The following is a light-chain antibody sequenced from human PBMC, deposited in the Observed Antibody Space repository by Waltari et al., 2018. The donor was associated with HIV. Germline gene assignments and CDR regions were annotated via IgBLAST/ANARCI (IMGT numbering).Light chain of an antibody. J-gene: IGLJ1*01. V-gene: IGLV1-47*01. Sequence: QSFLTQTPSASGTPGQTVTIPCSVSSSNIENDNVNWYQQLPGMTPKLLIYKNFLRPSGVPDRFAASKSGTSASLTISGLRSADEADYYCVGWDSSLSAYVFGAGTKVAVL. CDR2: KNF. CDR1: SSNIENDN. CDR3: VGWDSSLSAYV.